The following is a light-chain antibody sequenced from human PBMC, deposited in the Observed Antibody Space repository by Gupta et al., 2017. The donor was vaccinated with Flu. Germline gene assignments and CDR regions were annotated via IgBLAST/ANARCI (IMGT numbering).Light chain of an antibody. Sequence: VTVSCSGSSSNIGKNYVSWYQQLPGTAPKLLIYENNKRPSGIPDRFSGSKSGTSATLGITGLQTGDEAEYHGGAWDSRANVYVCGGGTKLTVL. CDR2: ENN. J-gene: IGLJ3*02. V-gene: IGLV1-51*02. CDR3: GAWDSRANVYV. CDR1: SSNIGKNY.